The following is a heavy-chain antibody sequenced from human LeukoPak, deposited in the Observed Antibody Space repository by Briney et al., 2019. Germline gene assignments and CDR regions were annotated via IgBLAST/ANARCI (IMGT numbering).Heavy chain of an antibody. CDR3: ARRRYYDGSGYLE. CDR1: GDSVSRSDSY. J-gene: IGHJ1*01. Sequence: SGTLTLTCSVSGDSVSRSDSYWDWIRQPPGKGLEWIGTSYYSGRTYYSPSLKSRVTMSVDPSNNQFSLNLRSVHAADTALYYCARRRYYDGSGYLEWGQGTLLSVSS. V-gene: IGHV4-39*01. CDR2: SYYSGRT. D-gene: IGHD3-22*01.